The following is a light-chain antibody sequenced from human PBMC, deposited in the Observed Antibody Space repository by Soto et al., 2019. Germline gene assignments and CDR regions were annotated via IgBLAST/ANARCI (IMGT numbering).Light chain of an antibody. V-gene: IGLV2-8*01. CDR1: SSDVGTYDY. CDR3: SSYAGRSMYV. CDR2: GVT. J-gene: IGLJ1*01. Sequence: QSVLTQPPSASGSPGQSVTFSCTGTSSDVGTYDYVSWYQQYPGKAPKLLIYGVTRRPSGVPDRFSGSKSGNTAALTVSGLQAEDEAYYYCSSYAGRSMYVFGTSTKVTVL.